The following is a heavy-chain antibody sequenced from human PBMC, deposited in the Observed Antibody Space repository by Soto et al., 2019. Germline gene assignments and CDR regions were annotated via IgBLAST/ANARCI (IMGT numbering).Heavy chain of an antibody. V-gene: IGHV4-30-2*06. CDR3: DRGGVYDSFDY. J-gene: IGHJ4*02. Sequence: PSETLSLTCTVSGASISYGGFSWSWIRQSPGKGLEWIGYISHLESTYFHPSFKSRLTMSIDRTRNQFSLKLSSVTAADMAVYYCDRGGVYDSFDYWGQGALVTVSS. D-gene: IGHD2-8*02. CDR1: GASISYGGFS. CDR2: ISHLEST.